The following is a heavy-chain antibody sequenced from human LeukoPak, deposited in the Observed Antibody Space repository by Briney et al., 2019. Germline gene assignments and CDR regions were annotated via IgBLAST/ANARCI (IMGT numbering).Heavy chain of an antibody. CDR1: GGSFSGYY. CDR3: ARVLLRPKRITMIVVVNIHFDY. Sequence: SETLSLTCAVYGGSFSGYYWSWLRQPPGKGLEWIGEINHSGSTNYNPSLKSRVTISVDTSKNQFSLKLSSVTAADTAVYYCARVLLRPKRITMIVVVNIHFDYWGRGTLGTVSS. D-gene: IGHD3-22*01. J-gene: IGHJ4*02. V-gene: IGHV4-34*01. CDR2: INHSGST.